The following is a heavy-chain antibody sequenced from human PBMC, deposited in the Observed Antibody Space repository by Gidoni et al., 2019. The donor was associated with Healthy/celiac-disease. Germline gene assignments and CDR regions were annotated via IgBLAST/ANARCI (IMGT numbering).Heavy chain of an antibody. V-gene: IGHV3-30*04. CDR3: ARDLDDTAMVGWFDP. D-gene: IGHD5-18*01. CDR1: GITFSRYA. J-gene: IGHJ5*02. Sequence: QVQLVESGGGVVQPGRSLRLSCAASGITFSRYAMHWVRQAPGKGLEWVAVISYDGSNKYYADSVKGRFTISRDNSKNTLYLQMNSLRAEDTAVYYCARDLDDTAMVGWFDPWGQGTLVTVSS. CDR2: ISYDGSNK.